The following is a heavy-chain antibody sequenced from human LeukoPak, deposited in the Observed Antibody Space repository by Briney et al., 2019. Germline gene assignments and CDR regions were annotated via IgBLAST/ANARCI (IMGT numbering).Heavy chain of an antibody. Sequence: GASVKVSCKASGYTFTGYYMHWVRQAPGQGPEWMGWINPNSGGTNYAQKFQGRVTMTRDTSISTAYMELSRLRSDDTAVYYCARDPVPSGVRGVITLFDYWGQGTLVTVSS. V-gene: IGHV1-2*02. CDR3: ARDPVPSGVRGVITLFDY. CDR1: GYTFTGYY. D-gene: IGHD3-10*01. CDR2: INPNSGGT. J-gene: IGHJ4*02.